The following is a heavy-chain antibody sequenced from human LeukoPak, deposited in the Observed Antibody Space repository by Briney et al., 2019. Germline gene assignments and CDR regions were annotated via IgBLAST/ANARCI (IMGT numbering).Heavy chain of an antibody. Sequence: GGSLRLSCAASGFTFSSYSMNWVRQAPGKGLEWVSSISSSSTYIHYADSVKGRFTISRDNAKKSLYLQMNSLRAEDAAVYYCAELGITMIGGVWGKGTTVTISS. CDR3: AELGITMIGGV. J-gene: IGHJ6*04. CDR1: GFTFSSYS. V-gene: IGHV3-21*01. CDR2: ISSSSTYI. D-gene: IGHD3-10*02.